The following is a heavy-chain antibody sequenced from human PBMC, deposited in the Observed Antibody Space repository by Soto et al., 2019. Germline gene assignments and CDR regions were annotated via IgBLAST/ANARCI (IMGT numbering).Heavy chain of an antibody. D-gene: IGHD4-17*01. CDR1: GFSLSNARMG. Sequence: QVTLKESGPVLVKPTETLTLTCTVSGFSLSNARMGVSWIRQPPGKALEWLAHIFSNDEKSYSTSLKSRLTISKDTSKSQVVLTMTNMDPVDTATYYCARTPDYGGTPFYYYGMDVWGQGTTVTVSS. CDR3: ARTPDYGGTPFYYYGMDV. CDR2: IFSNDEK. J-gene: IGHJ6*02. V-gene: IGHV2-26*01.